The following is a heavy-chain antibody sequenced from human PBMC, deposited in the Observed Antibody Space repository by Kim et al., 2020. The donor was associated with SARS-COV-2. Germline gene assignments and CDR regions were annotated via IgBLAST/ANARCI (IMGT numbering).Heavy chain of an antibody. Sequence: GGSLRLSCAASGSTFADSVMHWVRQAPGKGLEWVALVSGDGGTTYYAASVKGRFTISRDNSKDSLYLQMNSLRTDDTAFYYCSKASDWLPRYWGQGTLVTVSS. V-gene: IGHV3-43*02. D-gene: IGHD6-19*01. CDR2: VSGDGGTT. J-gene: IGHJ4*02. CDR3: SKASDWLPRY. CDR1: GSTFADSV.